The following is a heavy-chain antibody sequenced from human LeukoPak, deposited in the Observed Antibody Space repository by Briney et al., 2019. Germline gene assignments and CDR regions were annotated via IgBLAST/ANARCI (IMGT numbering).Heavy chain of an antibody. Sequence: PGGSLRLSCAASGFTFRSYTMNWVRQTPGKGLEWVSYINGNSGTVYYAESVKGRFTISRDNAKNSLYLQMNSLRVEDTAVYYCAGTPGIYQTFDYWGQGTLVTVSS. J-gene: IGHJ4*02. CDR3: AGTPGIYQTFDY. CDR2: INGNSGTV. CDR1: GFTFRSYT. D-gene: IGHD2-2*01. V-gene: IGHV3-48*01.